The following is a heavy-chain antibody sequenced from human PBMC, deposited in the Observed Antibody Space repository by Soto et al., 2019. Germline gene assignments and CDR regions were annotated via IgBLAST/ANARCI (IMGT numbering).Heavy chain of an antibody. Sequence: SETLSITCTISGGSISTYYWSWVRQPPGKGLEWIGYIYHSGSTNYNPSLKSRVTISLDTSKNQFSLKLTSLTAADTAVYFCARGKYIVGTTVIDNWGQGSLVTVSS. CDR1: GGSISTYY. J-gene: IGHJ4*02. V-gene: IGHV4-59*01. CDR2: IYHSGST. CDR3: ARGKYIVGTTVIDN. D-gene: IGHD5-12*01.